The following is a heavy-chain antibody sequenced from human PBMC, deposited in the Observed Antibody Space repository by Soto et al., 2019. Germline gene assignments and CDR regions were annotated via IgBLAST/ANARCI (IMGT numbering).Heavy chain of an antibody. D-gene: IGHD3-22*01. V-gene: IGHV3-49*05. CDR3: TRAYYYDSTTKYYFDY. CDR2: IRSKAYGGTT. CDR1: GFTFGDYA. J-gene: IGHJ4*02. Sequence: EVQLVESGGGLVKPGRSLRLSCTASGFTFGDYAMSWFRQAPGKGLEWVGFIRSKAYGGTTEYAASVKGRFTISRDDSKSIAYLQMNSLKTEDTAVYYCTRAYYYDSTTKYYFDYWGQGTLVTVSS.